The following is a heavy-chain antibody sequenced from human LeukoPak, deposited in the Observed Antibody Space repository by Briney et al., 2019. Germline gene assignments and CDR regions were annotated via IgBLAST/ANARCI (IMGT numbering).Heavy chain of an antibody. D-gene: IGHD2-2*01. CDR3: ARSYCSSTSCSDDY. J-gene: IGHJ4*02. CDR2: IIPILGIA. Sequence: ASVKVSCKASGYTFTGYYMHWVRQAPGQGLEWMGRIIPILGIANYAQKFQGRVTITADKSTSTAYMELSSLRSEDTAVYYCARSYCSSTSCSDDYWGQGTLVTVSS. V-gene: IGHV1-69*02. CDR1: GYTFTGYY.